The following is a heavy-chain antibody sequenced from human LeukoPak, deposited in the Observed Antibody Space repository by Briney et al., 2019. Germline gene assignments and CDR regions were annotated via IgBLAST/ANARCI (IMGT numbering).Heavy chain of an antibody. CDR1: GFTFSRYA. CDR2: ISGSAGST. V-gene: IGHV3-23*01. CDR3: AKEPPAMAFIFDY. D-gene: IGHD5-18*01. J-gene: IGHJ4*02. Sequence: GGPLRLSCAASGFTFSRYAMSGLRQAPGKGLHWVSTISGSAGSTYYADSGKGGFTISRDNSKNTLYLQMNSLRAEDTAVYYCAKEPPAMAFIFDYWGQGTLVTVSS.